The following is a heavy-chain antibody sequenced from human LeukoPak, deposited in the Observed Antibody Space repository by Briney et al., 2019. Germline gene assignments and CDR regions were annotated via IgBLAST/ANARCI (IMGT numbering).Heavy chain of an antibody. D-gene: IGHD2-15*01. CDR3: ARGVGGYCSGGSCYSGPNWFDP. CDR2: IYTSGST. Sequence: SETLSLTCTVSGGSISSGTYYWSWIRQPAGKGLEWIGRIYTSGSTNYNPSLKSRVTISVDRSKNQFSLKLSSVTAADTAVYYCARGVGGYCSGGSCYSGPNWFDPWGQGTLVTVSS. V-gene: IGHV4-61*02. CDR1: GGSISSGTYY. J-gene: IGHJ5*02.